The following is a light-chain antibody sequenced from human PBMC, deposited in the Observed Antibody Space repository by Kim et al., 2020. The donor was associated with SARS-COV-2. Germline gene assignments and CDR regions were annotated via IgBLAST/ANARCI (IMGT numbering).Light chain of an antibody. J-gene: IGLJ3*02. CDR2: ADA. V-gene: IGLV1-40*03. CDR3: LSFYTNMSGWV. Sequence: RVTMSSTGSSFNNGAGHNLNWYHQLHGSVPTLLINADAIRPPGVPDRCSAANSGASASLAITGLRADDEAAYYCLSFYTNMSGWVFGGGTQLTVL. CDR1: SFNNGAGHN.